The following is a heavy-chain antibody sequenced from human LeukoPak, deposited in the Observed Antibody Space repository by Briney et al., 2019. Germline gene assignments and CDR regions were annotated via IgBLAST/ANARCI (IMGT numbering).Heavy chain of an antibody. J-gene: IGHJ4*02. D-gene: IGHD2-2*01. Sequence: SETLSLTCAVYGGSFSGYYWGWIRQPPGKGLEWIGEINHNGSTNYNPSLKSRVTISVDTSKNQFSLKLSSVTAADTAVYYCARQYCSSTSCSFDYWGQGTLVTVSS. V-gene: IGHV4-34*01. CDR1: GGSFSGYY. CDR2: INHNGST. CDR3: ARQYCSSTSCSFDY.